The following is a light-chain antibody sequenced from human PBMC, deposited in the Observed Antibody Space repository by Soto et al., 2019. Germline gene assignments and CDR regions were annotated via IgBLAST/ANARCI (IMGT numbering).Light chain of an antibody. Sequence: SYELTQPPSVSVSPGQTASITCSGDKLGDKYACWYQQKPGQSPVLVIYQDSNRPSGIPERFSGSNSGNTATLTISGTQAMDEADYYCQAWDSSYYVFGTGTKLTVL. V-gene: IGLV3-1*01. J-gene: IGLJ1*01. CDR3: QAWDSSYYV. CDR2: QDS. CDR1: KLGDKY.